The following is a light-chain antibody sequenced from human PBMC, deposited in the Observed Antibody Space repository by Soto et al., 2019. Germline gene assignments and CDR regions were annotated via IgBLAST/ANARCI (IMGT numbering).Light chain of an antibody. J-gene: IGLJ1*01. CDR1: SSDVGGYNY. CDR3: SSYTSSSTYV. V-gene: IGLV2-14*01. Sequence: QSALTQPASVSGSPGQSITIACTGTSSDVGGYNYVSWYQQYPGKAPRLVISDVSNRPSGVSNRFSGSKSGNSDSLTIAGSQAEDEADYYCSSYTSSSTYVFGTGTQLTVL. CDR2: DVS.